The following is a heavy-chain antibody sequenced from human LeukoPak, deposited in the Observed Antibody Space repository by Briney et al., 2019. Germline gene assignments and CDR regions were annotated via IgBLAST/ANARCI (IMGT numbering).Heavy chain of an antibody. J-gene: IGHJ3*02. CDR2: INTNTGNP. V-gene: IGHV7-4-1*02. Sequence: GASVKVSCKASGYTFTSYAMNWVRQAPGQGLDWMGWINTNTGNPTYAQGFTGRFVFSLDTSVSTAYLQISSLKAEDTAVYYCARDPYYYDSSGPAFAFDIWGQGTMVTVSS. D-gene: IGHD3-22*01. CDR1: GYTFTSYA. CDR3: ARDPYYYDSSGPAFAFDI.